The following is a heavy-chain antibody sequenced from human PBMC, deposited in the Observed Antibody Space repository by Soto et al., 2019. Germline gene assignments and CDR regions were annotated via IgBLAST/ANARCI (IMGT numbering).Heavy chain of an antibody. CDR1: GFTFSSYA. Sequence: QVQLVESGGGVVQPGRSLRLSCAAPGFTFSSYAMHWVRQAPGKGLEWVAVISYDGSNKYYADSVKGRFTISRDNSKNTLYLQMNSLRAEDTAVYYCARGIAARRGYYGMDVWGQGTTVTVSS. CDR2: ISYDGSNK. J-gene: IGHJ6*02. CDR3: ARGIAARRGYYGMDV. V-gene: IGHV3-30-3*01. D-gene: IGHD6-6*01.